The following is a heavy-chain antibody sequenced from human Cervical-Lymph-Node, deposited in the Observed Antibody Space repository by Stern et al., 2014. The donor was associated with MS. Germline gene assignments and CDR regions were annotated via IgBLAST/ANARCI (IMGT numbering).Heavy chain of an antibody. J-gene: IGHJ4*02. CDR2: IYYSGSA. D-gene: IGHD3-16*02. CDR1: GGPISSGGYY. CDR3: AKYRVFGGVIVVDY. Sequence: VQLVESGPGLVKPSQTLSLTCTASGGPISSGGYYWSWIRQHHGKDLEWIGYIYYSGSASYNPSLNSRVTISLDTSKNQFSLKLISVTAADTAVYYCAKYRVFGGVIVVDYWGQGTLVTVSS. V-gene: IGHV4-31*03.